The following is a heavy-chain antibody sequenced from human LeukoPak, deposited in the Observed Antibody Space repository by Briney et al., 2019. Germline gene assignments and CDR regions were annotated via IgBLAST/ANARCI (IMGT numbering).Heavy chain of an antibody. CDR3: ARDQADCSSTSCSPGAFDI. V-gene: IGHV4-4*02. CDR1: GGSISSSNW. CDR2: IYHSGST. J-gene: IGHJ3*02. Sequence: SETLSLTCAVSGGSISSSNWWSWVRQPPGKGLEWIGEIYHSGSTNYNPSLKSRVTISVDTSKNQFSLKLSSVTAADTAVYYCARDQADCSSTSCSPGAFDIWGQGTMVTVSS. D-gene: IGHD2-2*01.